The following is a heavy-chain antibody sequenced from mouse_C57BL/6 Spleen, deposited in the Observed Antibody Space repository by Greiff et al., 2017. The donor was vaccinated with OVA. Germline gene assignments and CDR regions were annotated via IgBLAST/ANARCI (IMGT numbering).Heavy chain of an antibody. V-gene: IGHV1-69*01. D-gene: IGHD1-3*01. Sequence: VQLQQPGAELVMPGASVKLSCKASGYTFTSYWMHWVKQRPGQGLEWIGEIDPSDSYTNYNQKFKGKSTLTVDKSSSTAYMQLSSLTSEDSAVYYCARGESEYYFDYWGQGTTLTVSS. CDR2: IDPSDSYT. J-gene: IGHJ2*01. CDR3: ARGESEYYFDY. CDR1: GYTFTSYW.